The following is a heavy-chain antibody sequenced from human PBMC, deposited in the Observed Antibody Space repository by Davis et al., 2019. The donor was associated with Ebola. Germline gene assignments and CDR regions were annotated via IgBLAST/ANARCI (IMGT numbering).Heavy chain of an antibody. Sequence: ASVKVSCKASGYTFTGYHMHWVRQAPGQGLEWMGRMNPHSGGTNYAQKFQGRVTMITDTSISTAYMELNRLTYDDTAVYYCARGRYDSSGLIYWGQGTLVTVSS. D-gene: IGHD3-22*01. CDR3: ARGRYDSSGLIY. CDR1: GYTFTGYH. J-gene: IGHJ4*02. V-gene: IGHV1-2*06. CDR2: MNPHSGGT.